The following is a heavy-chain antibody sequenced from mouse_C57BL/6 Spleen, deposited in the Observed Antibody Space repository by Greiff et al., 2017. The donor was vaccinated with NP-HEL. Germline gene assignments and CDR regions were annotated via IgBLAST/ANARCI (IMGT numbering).Heavy chain of an antibody. CDR2: INYDGSST. Sequence: EVQVVESEGGLVQPGSSMKLSCTASGFTFSDYYMAWVRQVPEKGLEWVANINYDGSSTYYLDSLKSRFIISRDNAKNILYLQMSSLKSEDTATYYCARDNYGSSPYYFDYWGQGTTLTVSS. CDR1: GFTFSDYY. CDR3: ARDNYGSSPYYFDY. V-gene: IGHV5-16*01. D-gene: IGHD1-1*01. J-gene: IGHJ2*01.